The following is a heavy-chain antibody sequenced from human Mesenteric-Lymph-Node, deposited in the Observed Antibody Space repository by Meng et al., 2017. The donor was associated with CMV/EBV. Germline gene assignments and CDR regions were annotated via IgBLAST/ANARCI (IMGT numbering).Heavy chain of an antibody. V-gene: IGHV4-39*07. Sequence: SETLSLTCTVSGGSISSSSYYWGWIRQPPGKGLEWIGSIYYSGSTYYNPSLKSRVTISVDTSKNQFSLKLSSVTAADTALYYCARGLGDTPLDYWGQGTLVTVSS. D-gene: IGHD5-18*01. CDR2: IYYSGST. J-gene: IGHJ4*02. CDR1: GGSISSSSYY. CDR3: ARGLGDTPLDY.